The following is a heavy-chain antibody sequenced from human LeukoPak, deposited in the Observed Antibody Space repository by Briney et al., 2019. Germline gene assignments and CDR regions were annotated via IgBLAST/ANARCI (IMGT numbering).Heavy chain of an antibody. D-gene: IGHD3-16*02. J-gene: IGHJ4*02. CDR2: IYSGGST. CDR1: GFTVSSNY. CDR3: ARHYDYVWGSYRGDY. V-gene: IGHV3-53*01. Sequence: GGSLRLSCAASGFTVSSNYMSWVRQAPGKGLEWVSVIYSGGSTYYADSVKGRFTISRDNSKNTLYLQMNSLRAEDTAVYYCARHYDYVWGSYRGDYWGQGTLVTVSS.